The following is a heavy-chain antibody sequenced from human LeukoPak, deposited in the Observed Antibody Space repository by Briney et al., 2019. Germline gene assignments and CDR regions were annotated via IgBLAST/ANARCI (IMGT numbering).Heavy chain of an antibody. CDR3: ARVLDYYDSSGYYFDY. D-gene: IGHD3-22*01. Sequence: ASVKVSCKASGYTFTGYYMHWVRQAPGQGLEWMGWINPNSGGTNYAQKFQGRVTMTRDTSISTAYMELSRLRSDDTAVYYCARVLDYYDSSGYYFDYWGQGTLVTVSS. CDR2: INPNSGGT. J-gene: IGHJ4*02. V-gene: IGHV1-2*02. CDR1: GYTFTGYY.